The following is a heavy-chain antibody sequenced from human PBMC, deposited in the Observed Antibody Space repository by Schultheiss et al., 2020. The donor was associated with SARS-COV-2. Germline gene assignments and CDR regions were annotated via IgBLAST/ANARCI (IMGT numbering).Heavy chain of an antibody. CDR3: ARFYLLLDAFDI. CDR2: INHSGST. CDR1: GYSISSGYY. J-gene: IGHJ3*02. V-gene: IGHV4-38-2*01. Sequence: SETLSLTCAVSGYSISSGYYWGWIRQPPGKGLEWIGEINHSGSTNYNPSLESRVTFSVDTSKNQVSLRLSSVTAADTAVYYCARFYLLLDAFDIWGQGTMVTVSS. D-gene: IGHD3-22*01.